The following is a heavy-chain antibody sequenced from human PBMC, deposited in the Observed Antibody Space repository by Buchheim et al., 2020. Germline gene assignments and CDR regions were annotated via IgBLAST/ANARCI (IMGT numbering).Heavy chain of an antibody. J-gene: IGHJ6*02. CDR1: GFTFSRYG. V-gene: IGHV3-33*01. Sequence: QVQLVESGGGVVQPGRSLRLSCAASGFTFSRYGLHWVRQAPGKGLEWVAVIWYDGINEYYADSVKGRFTISGDNSKNTQFLEMNSLRAEDTAVYFCARAVWNHYYYHMDVWGRGTT. CDR3: ARAVWNHYYYHMDV. CDR2: IWYDGINE. D-gene: IGHD3-16*01.